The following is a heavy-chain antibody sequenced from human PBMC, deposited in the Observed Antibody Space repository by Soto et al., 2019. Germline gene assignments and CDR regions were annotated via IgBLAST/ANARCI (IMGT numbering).Heavy chain of an antibody. CDR1: GGSISSGGYY. V-gene: IGHV4-31*03. CDR2: IYYSGST. J-gene: IGHJ6*02. CDR3: ERHLGYCSGGSCYSYYYYGMDV. Sequence: PSETLSLTCTVSGGSISSGGYYWSWIRQHPGKGLEWIGYIYYSGSTYYNPSLKSRVTISVDTSKNQFSLKLSSVTAADTAVYYCERHLGYCSGGSCYSYYYYGMDVWGQGTTVTVSS. D-gene: IGHD2-15*01.